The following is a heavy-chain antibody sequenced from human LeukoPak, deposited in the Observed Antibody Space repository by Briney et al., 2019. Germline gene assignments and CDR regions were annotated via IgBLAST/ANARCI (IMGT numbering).Heavy chain of an antibody. CDR3: AIGSSAWYYFDN. CDR1: GFSFSGYY. J-gene: IGHJ4*02. CDR2: ISSSCTTI. D-gene: IGHD6-19*01. V-gene: IGHV3-11*01. Sequence: GGSLRLSCEVSGFSFSGYYMNWLRQAPGKGLEWISDISSSCTTIKYADSVKGRFTTSRDNAKNSLYLQMNSLRAEDSAVYYCAIGSSAWYYFDNWGQGTLVTVSS.